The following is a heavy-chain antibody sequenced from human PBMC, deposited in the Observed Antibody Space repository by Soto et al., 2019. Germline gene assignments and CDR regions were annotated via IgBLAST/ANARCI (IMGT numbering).Heavy chain of an antibody. J-gene: IGHJ4*02. D-gene: IGHD3-10*01. CDR2: IYYGGTT. V-gene: IGHV4-39*01. CDR1: GGSIRSSSYY. Sequence: QLQLQESGPGLVKPSETLSLSCTVSGGSIRSSSYYWGWIRQPPGKGLGWIGSIYYGGTTYYNPSLKSRVTISVDTSKNQFSLKLSSVTAADTAVYYCARQDYYGSRPADYWGQGTLVTVSS. CDR3: ARQDYYGSRPADY.